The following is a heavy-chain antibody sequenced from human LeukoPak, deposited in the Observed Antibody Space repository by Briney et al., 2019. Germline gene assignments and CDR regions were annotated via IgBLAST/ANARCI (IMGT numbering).Heavy chain of an antibody. CDR1: GDSISSYY. Sequence: KSSETLSLTCTVSGDSISSYYWSWIRQPPGKGLEWIGYIYYSGSTNYNPSLKSRVTISVDTSKNQFSLKLSSVTAADTAVYYCARGDGYYDSSGYYSTDAFDIWGQGTMVTVSS. CDR3: ARGDGYYDSSGYYSTDAFDI. V-gene: IGHV4-59*01. J-gene: IGHJ3*02. D-gene: IGHD3-22*01. CDR2: IYYSGST.